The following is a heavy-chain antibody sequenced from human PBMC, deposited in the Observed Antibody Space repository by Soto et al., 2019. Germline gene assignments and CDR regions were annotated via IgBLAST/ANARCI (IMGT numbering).Heavy chain of an antibody. J-gene: IGHJ6*02. V-gene: IGHV3-7*05. Sequence: EVQLVESGGGLVQPGGSLRLSCAASGFTFSTYWMNWVRQAPGKGLEWVANIKEDGSEAYYVDSVKGRFTISRVNVKNSLYLDMNSLRGEDTAVYYCARDWGAPGRGSALGYYYHFGMDVWGQGTTVTVPS. CDR1: GFTFSTYW. CDR2: IKEDGSEA. CDR3: ARDWGAPGRGSALGYYYHFGMDV. D-gene: IGHD3-16*01.